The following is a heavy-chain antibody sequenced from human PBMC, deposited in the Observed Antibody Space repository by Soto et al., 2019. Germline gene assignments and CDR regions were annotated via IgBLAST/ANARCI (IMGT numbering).Heavy chain of an antibody. Sequence: GGSLRLSCSASGFTFSNYAMHWVRQAPGNGLEYVSGVSSNGYNTYNADSVKGRVTINRDNSRNTLYLQLNSLRAEDTADYYCVKGGGRQLASNGVDVWGQGTTVTVSS. CDR1: GFTFSNYA. J-gene: IGHJ6*02. CDR2: VSSNGYNT. D-gene: IGHD6-6*01. CDR3: VKGGGRQLASNGVDV. V-gene: IGHV3-64D*08.